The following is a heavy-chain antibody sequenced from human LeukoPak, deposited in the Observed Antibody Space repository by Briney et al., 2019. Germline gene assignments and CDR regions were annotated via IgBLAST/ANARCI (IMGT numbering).Heavy chain of an antibody. V-gene: IGHV1-2*02. CDR2: MNPSSGER. CDR1: GYTFTGYY. J-gene: IGHJ4*02. D-gene: IGHD6-19*01. CDR3: AISYGRVAGTDFDY. Sequence: GASVRVSCKASGYTFTGYYMHWLRQAPGQGLEWMGWMNPSSGERKYVQSFQGRVTLTRDTSITTAYMELSSLTSDDTAVYYCAISYGRVAGTDFDYWGQGTLVSVAS.